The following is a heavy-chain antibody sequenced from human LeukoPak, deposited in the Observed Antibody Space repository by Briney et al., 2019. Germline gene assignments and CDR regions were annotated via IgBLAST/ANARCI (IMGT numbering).Heavy chain of an antibody. V-gene: IGHV3-21*01. D-gene: IGHD2-8*01. CDR1: GFTFSTYA. Sequence: GGSLRLSCEASGFTFSTYAMNWVRQAPGKGLEWVSSITSSGDKTYYADSVKGRFVIYRDNTWNSLYLQMNSLRAEDMAVYYCAREPMYGTFDVWGQGTMVTVSS. J-gene: IGHJ3*01. CDR2: ITSSGDKT. CDR3: AREPMYGTFDV.